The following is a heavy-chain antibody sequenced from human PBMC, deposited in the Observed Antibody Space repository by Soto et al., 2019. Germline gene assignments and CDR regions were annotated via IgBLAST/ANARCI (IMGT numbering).Heavy chain of an antibody. CDR1: GYSFTSYW. CDR2: IDPSDSYT. Sequence: PGESLKISCKGSGYSFTSYWISWVRQMPGKGLELMGRIDPSDSYTNYSPSFQGHVTISADKSISAAYLQWSSLKASDTAMYYCARPGYSSSDDAFDIWGQGTMVTVS. V-gene: IGHV5-10-1*01. J-gene: IGHJ3*02. CDR3: ARPGYSSSDDAFDI. D-gene: IGHD6-13*01.